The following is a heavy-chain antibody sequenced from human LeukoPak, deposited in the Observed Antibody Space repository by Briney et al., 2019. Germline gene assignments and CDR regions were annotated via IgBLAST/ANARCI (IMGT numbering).Heavy chain of an antibody. D-gene: IGHD3-22*01. J-gene: IGHJ4*02. V-gene: IGHV4-61*02. CDR3: ARDGYYFDRSGFF. CDR1: GGSISSGSYY. Sequence: SQTLSLTCTVSGGSISSGSYYWSWIRQLAGKGLEWIGRISTSGSTNYNPSLKRRVTISLDTSKNQFSLKLSSVTAADTAVYYCARDGYYFDRSGFFWGQGALVTVSS. CDR2: ISTSGST.